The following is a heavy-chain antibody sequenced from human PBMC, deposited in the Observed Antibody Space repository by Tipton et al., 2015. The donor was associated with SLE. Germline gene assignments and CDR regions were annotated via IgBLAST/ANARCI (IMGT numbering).Heavy chain of an antibody. CDR3: AKDSAVTTPLYYYGMDV. V-gene: IGHV3-23*03. J-gene: IGHJ6*02. CDR2: IYSGGST. Sequence: SLRLSCAASGFTFSSYAMSWVRQAPGKGLEWVSVIYSGGSTYYADSVKGRFTISRDNSKNTLYLQMNGLRAEDTAVYYCAKDSAVTTPLYYYGMDVWGQGTTVTVSS. CDR1: GFTFSSYA. D-gene: IGHD4-17*01.